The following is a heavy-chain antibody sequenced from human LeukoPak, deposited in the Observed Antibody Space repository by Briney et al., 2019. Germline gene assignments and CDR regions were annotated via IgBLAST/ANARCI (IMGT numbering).Heavy chain of an antibody. CDR2: IIPIFGTA. J-gene: IGHJ4*02. CDR1: GGTFSSYA. Sequence: SVKVSCKASGGTFSSYAISWVRQAPGQGLEWMGRIIPIFGTANYAQKFQGRVTITTDESTSTAYMELSSLRSEDTAVYYCASSSPYGDYAKDDYWGQGTLVTVSS. CDR3: ASSSPYGDYAKDDY. V-gene: IGHV1-69*05. D-gene: IGHD4-17*01.